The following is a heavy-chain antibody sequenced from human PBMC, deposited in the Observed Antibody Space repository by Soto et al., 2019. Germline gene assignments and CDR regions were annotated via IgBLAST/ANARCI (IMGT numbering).Heavy chain of an antibody. CDR1: GYTFTSYG. J-gene: IGHJ4*02. CDR2: ISAYNGNT. Sequence: QVQLVQSGAEVKKPGASVKVSCKAAGYTFTSYGISWVRQAPGQGLEWMGWISAYNGNTNYAQKLQGRVTMTTDTSTSTAYMEMRSLRSDETAVYYCARDGRVAIVATIGRPFDYWGQGTLVTVSS. D-gene: IGHD5-12*01. CDR3: ARDGRVAIVATIGRPFDY. V-gene: IGHV1-18*04.